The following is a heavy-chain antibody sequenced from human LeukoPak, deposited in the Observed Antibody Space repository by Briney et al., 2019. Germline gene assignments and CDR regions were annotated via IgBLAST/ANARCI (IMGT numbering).Heavy chain of an antibody. Sequence: GASVKVSCKASGYTFTSNDINWVRQATGQGLEWMGWMNPNSGNTGYAQKFQGRVTLTRDTSINTAYMELSSLRSEDTAVYYCAMRYCSSTSCYPYYFDYWGQGTLVTVSS. J-gene: IGHJ4*02. CDR3: AMRYCSSTSCYPYYFDY. D-gene: IGHD2-2*01. CDR2: MNPNSGNT. CDR1: GYTFTSND. V-gene: IGHV1-8*01.